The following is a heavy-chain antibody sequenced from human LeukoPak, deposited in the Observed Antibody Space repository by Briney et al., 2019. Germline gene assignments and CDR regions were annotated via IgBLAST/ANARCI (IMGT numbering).Heavy chain of an antibody. J-gene: IGHJ6*03. CDR1: GFTFSNFG. CDR2: IRYDGSNK. V-gene: IGHV3-30*02. CDR3: ARLTSITMIVGYYYYMDV. Sequence: PGGSLRLSCAASGFTFSNFGMHWVRQAPGKGLEWVAFIRYDGSNKYYADSVKGRFIISRDNSKNTLYLQMNSLRAEDTAVYYCARLTSITMIVGYYYYMDVWGKGTTVTISS. D-gene: IGHD3-22*01.